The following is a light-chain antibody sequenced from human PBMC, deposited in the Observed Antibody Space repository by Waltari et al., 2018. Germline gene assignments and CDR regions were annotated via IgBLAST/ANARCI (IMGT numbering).Light chain of an antibody. J-gene: IGLJ2*01. V-gene: IGLV2-14*01. CDR3: SSYTSSSTPL. CDR1: RSDVGGFNY. Sequence: QSALTQPASVSGSPGQSITLSCTGTRSDVGGFNYVSWYQQHPGKAPKLMIFDVTERPSGVSIRFSGSKSGNTASLTISGLQAEDEADYYCSSYTSSSTPLFGGGTKLTVL. CDR2: DVT.